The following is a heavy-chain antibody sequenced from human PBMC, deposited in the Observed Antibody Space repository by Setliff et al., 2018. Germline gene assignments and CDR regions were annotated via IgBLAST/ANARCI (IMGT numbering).Heavy chain of an antibody. D-gene: IGHD3-16*01. Sequence: GESLKISCKASGYSFSNFWIGWVRQMPGKGLEWMGIIYPGDSDTRYSPSFQGQVTISADKSISTAYLQWSSLKASDTAMYYCASPQRGNFYASFDIWGQGTMVTVSS. CDR2: IYPGDSDT. CDR3: ASPQRGNFYASFDI. CDR1: GYSFSNFW. V-gene: IGHV5-51*01. J-gene: IGHJ3*02.